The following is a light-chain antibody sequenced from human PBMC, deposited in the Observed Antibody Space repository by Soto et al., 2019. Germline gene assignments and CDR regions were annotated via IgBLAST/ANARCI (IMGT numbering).Light chain of an antibody. V-gene: IGKV3-20*01. CDR2: GAS. CDR3: QQYSISPRT. CDR1: QSVSSNF. J-gene: IGKJ1*01. Sequence: ETVLTQSPGTLSLSPGERATLSCRASQSVSSNFLAWYQQKVGQAPRLLIYGASSRAAGIPDRFSGSGSGTDFTLTISRLEPEDFAVYYCQQYSISPRTFGQGTKVDIK.